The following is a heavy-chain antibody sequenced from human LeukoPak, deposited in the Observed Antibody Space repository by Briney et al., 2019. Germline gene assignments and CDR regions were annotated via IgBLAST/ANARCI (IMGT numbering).Heavy chain of an antibody. CDR2: ISVSGDST. J-gene: IGHJ4*02. V-gene: IGHV3-23*01. Sequence: PGGSLRLSCAASGFTFSSFGMSWVRQAPGKGLECFSAISVSGDSTNYADSVKGRFTISRDNSKNTLYLQMNSLRAEDTAVYYCAKVFFMDYWGQGTLVTVSS. D-gene: IGHD2-8*01. CDR3: AKVFFMDY. CDR1: GFTFSSFG.